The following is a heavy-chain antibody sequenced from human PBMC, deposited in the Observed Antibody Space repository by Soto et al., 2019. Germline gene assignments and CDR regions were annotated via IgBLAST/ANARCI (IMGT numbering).Heavy chain of an antibody. CDR1: GYSFTSYW. J-gene: IGHJ6*02. V-gene: IGHV5-51*01. CDR3: ARLLLRGAYSSSLGDYYYGMDV. Sequence: PGESLKISCKGSGYSFTSYWIGWVRQMPGKGLEWMGIIYPGDSDTRYSPSFQGQVTISADKSISTAYLQWSSLKASDTAMYYCARLLLRGAYSSSLGDYYYGMDVWGQGTTVTVSS. D-gene: IGHD6-6*01. CDR2: IYPGDSDT.